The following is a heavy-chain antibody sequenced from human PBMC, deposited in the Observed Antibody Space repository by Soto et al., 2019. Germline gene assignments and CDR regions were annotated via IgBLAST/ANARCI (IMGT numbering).Heavy chain of an antibody. CDR3: AAVTTNYYGMDV. V-gene: IGHV4-34*01. J-gene: IGHJ6*02. CDR1: GGSFSGYY. Sequence: PSETLSLTCAVYGGSFSGYYWSWIRQPPGKGLEWIGEINHSGSTNYNPSLKSRVTISVDTSKNQFSLKLSSVTAADTAVYYCAAVTTNYYGMDVWGQGTTVTVSS. D-gene: IGHD4-17*01. CDR2: INHSGST.